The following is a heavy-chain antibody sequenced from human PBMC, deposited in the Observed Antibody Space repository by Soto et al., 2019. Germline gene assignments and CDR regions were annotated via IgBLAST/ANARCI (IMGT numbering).Heavy chain of an antibody. Sequence: QEQLVQSGAEVKKPGSSVKVSCKASGGLFSSYPISWVRQVPGQGLEWMGGIIPVFQTAYYTQRFQGRVKITADESTNTAYMELRSLRTEDTDIYYGARGGSGYTWFNELWGQGTLVTVS. J-gene: IGHJ4*02. CDR3: ARGGSGYTWFNEL. D-gene: IGHD3-22*01. CDR1: GGLFSSYP. V-gene: IGHV1-69*01. CDR2: IIPVFQTA.